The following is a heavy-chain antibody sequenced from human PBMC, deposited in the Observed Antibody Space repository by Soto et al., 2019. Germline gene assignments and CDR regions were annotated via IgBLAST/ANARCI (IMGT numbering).Heavy chain of an antibody. V-gene: IGHV3-23*01. CDR1: GFSISTYA. J-gene: IGHJ4*02. Sequence: EAQLLESGGGSIQPGGSLSLSCAASGFSISTYAMSWVRQAPGKGLQWVSSITDSGRTFYADSVRGRFTISRDMSRNTIYLQMSSLRAEDTALYYCAKDGIRKDDYWGQGTLVTVSS. CDR3: AKDGIRKDDY. CDR2: ITDSGRT.